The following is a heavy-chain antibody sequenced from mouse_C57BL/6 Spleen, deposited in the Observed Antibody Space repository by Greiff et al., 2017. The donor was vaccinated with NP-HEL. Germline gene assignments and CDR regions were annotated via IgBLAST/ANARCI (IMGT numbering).Heavy chain of an antibody. J-gene: IGHJ4*01. V-gene: IGHV5-4*03. CDR1: GFTFSSYA. D-gene: IGHD6-1*01. CDR2: ISDGGSYT. CDR3: ARALSYDYYAMDY. Sequence: EVKLMESGGGLVKPGGSLKLSCAASGFTFSSYAMSWVRQTPEKRLEWVATISDGGSYTYYPDNVKGRFTISRDNAKNNLYLQMSHLKSEDTAMYYCARALSYDYYAMDYWGQGTSVTVSS.